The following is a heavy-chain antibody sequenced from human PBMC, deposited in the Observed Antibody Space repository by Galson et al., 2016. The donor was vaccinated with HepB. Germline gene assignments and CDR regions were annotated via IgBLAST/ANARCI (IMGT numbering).Heavy chain of an antibody. CDR2: IYSGGNT. CDR1: EFTVSNNY. V-gene: IGHV3-53*01. CDR3: STLNPASPYFDY. J-gene: IGHJ4*02. Sequence: SLRLSCAASEFTVSNNYMSWVRQAPGKGLEWVSLIYSGGNTRYADSVKGRFTISRDNSKNTVYLQMNSLRAEDTAAYYCSTLNPASPYFDYWGQGTLVTVSS.